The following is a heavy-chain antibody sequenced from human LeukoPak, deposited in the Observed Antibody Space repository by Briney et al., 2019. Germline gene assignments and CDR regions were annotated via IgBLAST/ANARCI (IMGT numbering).Heavy chain of an antibody. J-gene: IGHJ6*02. CDR1: GDSIKSAHSY. CDR3: ARMTITKRAMDV. Sequence: PSETLSLTCSVSGDSIKSAHSYWGWIRQSPWKGLEWIGSVYYIGSPYYNPSLNSGRVTISVDTSKNQFSLKLASVTAEDTAVYYCARMTITKRAMDVWGQGTTVTVSS. V-gene: IGHV4-39*01. D-gene: IGHD5-24*01. CDR2: VYYIGSP.